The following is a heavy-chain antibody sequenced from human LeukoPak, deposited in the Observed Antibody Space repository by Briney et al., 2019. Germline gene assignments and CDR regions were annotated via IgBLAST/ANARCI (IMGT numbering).Heavy chain of an antibody. V-gene: IGHV1-69*05. CDR3: ARVSLPSIAARDFDY. CDR1: GGTFSSDA. J-gene: IGHJ4*02. CDR2: IIPIFGTA. Sequence: GSSVKVSCKASGGTFSSDAISWVRQAPGQGLEWMGGIIPIFGTANYAQKFQGRVTITTDESTSTAYMELSSLRSEDTAVYYCARVSLPSIAARDFDYWGQGTLVTVSS. D-gene: IGHD6-6*01.